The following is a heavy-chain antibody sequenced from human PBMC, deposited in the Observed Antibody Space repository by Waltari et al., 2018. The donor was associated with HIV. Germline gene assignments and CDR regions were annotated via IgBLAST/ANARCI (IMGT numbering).Heavy chain of an antibody. D-gene: IGHD1-26*01. CDR2: IWHDGSKT. Sequence: QVQLVESGGGVVQPGRSLRLSCAGSGFTSTTYGMHWVRQAPGKGLEWVALIWHDGSKTYYADSLKGRFTISRDNSKNTLYLQMNSLRGEDTAVYYCARQVGAALFDYWGQGALVTVSS. V-gene: IGHV3-33*01. CDR1: GFTSTTYG. CDR3: ARQVGAALFDY. J-gene: IGHJ4*02.